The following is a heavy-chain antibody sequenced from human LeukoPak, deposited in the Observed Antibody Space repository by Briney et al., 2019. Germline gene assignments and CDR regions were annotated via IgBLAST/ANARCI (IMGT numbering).Heavy chain of an antibody. D-gene: IGHD2-21*02. Sequence: GASVKVSCKASGYRFTSLYVHWVRQAPGQGPEWMGWINPNSGDTQYAQKFEGRVTMTRDTSITTAYMELSGLTSDDTAVYYCAREPPAYCGFDYYVLGYWGQGTLVTVSS. V-gene: IGHV1-2*02. CDR3: AREPPAYCGFDYYVLGY. J-gene: IGHJ4*02. CDR2: INPNSGDT. CDR1: GYRFTSLY.